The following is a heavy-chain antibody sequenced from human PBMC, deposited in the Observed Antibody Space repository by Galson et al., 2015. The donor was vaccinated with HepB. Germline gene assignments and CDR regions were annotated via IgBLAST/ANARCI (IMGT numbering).Heavy chain of an antibody. Sequence: SLRLSCAASGFTLSDYSMHWVRQAPGKGLEWVAVISYDGRNQYYADSVKGRFSISRDNSKNTLFLEMNSLRAEDTAVYYCVKEGAWFGGDWFDPWGQGTLVTVSS. J-gene: IGHJ5*02. V-gene: IGHV3-30*18. CDR2: ISYDGRNQ. CDR3: VKEGAWFGGDWFDP. D-gene: IGHD3-16*01. CDR1: GFTLSDYS.